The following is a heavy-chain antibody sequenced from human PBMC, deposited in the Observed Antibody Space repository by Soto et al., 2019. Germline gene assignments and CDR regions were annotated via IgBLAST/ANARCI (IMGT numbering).Heavy chain of an antibody. J-gene: IGHJ4*02. CDR1: GYTFTSYG. V-gene: IGHV1-18*04. CDR3: ARDSPYYYDSSGYPGGFDY. D-gene: IGHD3-22*01. Sequence: GASVKVSCKASGYTFTSYGISWVRQAPGQGLEWMGWISAYNGNTNYAQKLQGRVTMTTDTSTSTAYMELRSLRSDDTAVYYCARDSPYYYDSSGYPGGFDYWGQGTMVTVYS. CDR2: ISAYNGNT.